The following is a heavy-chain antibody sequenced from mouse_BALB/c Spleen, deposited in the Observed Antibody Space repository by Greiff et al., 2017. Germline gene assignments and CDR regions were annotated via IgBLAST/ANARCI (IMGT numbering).Heavy chain of an antibody. V-gene: IGHV5-6*02. CDR2: ISSGGSYT. CDR3: ARQRYDYFDY. Sequence: DVMLVESGGDLVKPGGSLKLSCAASGFTFSSYGMSWVRQTPDKRLEWVATISSGGSYTYYPDSVKGRFTISRDNAKNTLYLQMSSLKSEDTAMYYCARQRYDYFDYWGQGTTLTVSS. CDR1: GFTFSSYG. J-gene: IGHJ2*01. D-gene: IGHD2-14*01.